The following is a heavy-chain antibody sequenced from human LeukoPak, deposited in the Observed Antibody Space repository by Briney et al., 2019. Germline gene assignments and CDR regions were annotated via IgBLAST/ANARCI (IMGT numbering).Heavy chain of an antibody. J-gene: IGHJ3*01. CDR2: IGRRGDI. Sequence: AGGSLRLSCAASGFTFSSYWMHWVRQAPGKGLEWVSVIGRRGDIYYADSVKGRFTISRDNAKNILYLQMNSLRAEDTAMYYCAKYQLLNDNYWRDAFDVWGQGTMVTVSS. CDR3: AKYQLLNDNYWRDAFDV. CDR1: GFTFSSYW. D-gene: IGHD2-2*01. V-gene: IGHV3-23*01.